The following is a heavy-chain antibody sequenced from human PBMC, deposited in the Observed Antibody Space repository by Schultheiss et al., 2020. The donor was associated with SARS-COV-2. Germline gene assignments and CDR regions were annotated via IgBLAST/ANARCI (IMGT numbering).Heavy chain of an antibody. J-gene: IGHJ5*02. CDR2: IYYSGST. D-gene: IGHD6-13*01. CDR3: ARRGAAAGTYWFDP. CDR1: GGSISSSSYY. Sequence: SETLSLTCTVSGGSISSSSYYWGWIRQPPGKGLEWIGSIYYSGSTYYNPSLKSRVTISVDTSKNQFSLKLSSVTAADTAVYYCARRGAAAGTYWFDPWGQGTLVTVSS. V-gene: IGHV4-39*01.